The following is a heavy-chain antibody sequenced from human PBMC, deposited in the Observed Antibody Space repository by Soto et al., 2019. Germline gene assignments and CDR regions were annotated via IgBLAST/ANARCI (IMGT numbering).Heavy chain of an antibody. CDR3: ARGDYVFGSVNRGSLLAKKARESNYYYYMDV. Sequence: ASVKVSCKASGYTFTSYAMHWVRQAPGQRLEWMGWINAGNGNTKYSQKFQGRVTITRDTSASTAYMELSSLRSEDTAVYYCARGDYVFGSVNRGSLLAKKARESNYYYYMDVWGKGTTVTVSS. D-gene: IGHD3-16*01. V-gene: IGHV1-3*01. J-gene: IGHJ6*03. CDR2: INAGNGNT. CDR1: GYTFTSYA.